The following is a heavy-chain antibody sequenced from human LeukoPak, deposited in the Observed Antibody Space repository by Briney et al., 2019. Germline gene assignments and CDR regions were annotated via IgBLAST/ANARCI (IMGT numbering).Heavy chain of an antibody. CDR2: IIPIFGTA. V-gene: IGHV1-69*05. CDR3: ARAGGSYVAYDY. CDR1: GGTFTSYA. J-gene: IGHJ4*02. D-gene: IGHD1-26*01. Sequence: SVKVSCKASGGTFTSYAISWVRQAPGQGLEWMGRIIPIFGTANYAQKFQGRVTITTDESTSTAYMELSSLRSEDTAVYYCARAGGSYVAYDYWDQGTLVTVSS.